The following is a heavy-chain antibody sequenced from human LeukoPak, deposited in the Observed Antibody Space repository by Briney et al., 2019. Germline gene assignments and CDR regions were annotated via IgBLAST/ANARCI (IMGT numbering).Heavy chain of an antibody. V-gene: IGHV2-70*01. CDR3: ARGSSHGFDY. CDR1: GFSLTTSGMC. J-gene: IGHJ4*02. Sequence: SGPALVKPTQTLTLTCTFSGFSLTTSGMCLSWIRQLPGKALEWLALIDWDDDKSYSTSLKTRLTISKDTSKNQVVLTMTNMDPVDTATYYCARGSSHGFDYWGQGTLVTVSS. CDR2: IDWDDDK.